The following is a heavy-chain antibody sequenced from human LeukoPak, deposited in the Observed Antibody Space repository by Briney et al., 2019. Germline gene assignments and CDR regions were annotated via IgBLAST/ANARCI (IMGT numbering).Heavy chain of an antibody. J-gene: IGHJ4*02. Sequence: SETLSLTCTVSGGSISSYCWSWIRQPPGKGLEWIGYIYYSGSTNYNPSLKSRVTISVDTSKNQFSLKLSSVTAADTAVYYCARVTGGGSSFDYWGQGTLVTVSS. V-gene: IGHV4-59*01. D-gene: IGHD2-15*01. CDR2: IYYSGST. CDR3: ARVTGGGSSFDY. CDR1: GGSISSYC.